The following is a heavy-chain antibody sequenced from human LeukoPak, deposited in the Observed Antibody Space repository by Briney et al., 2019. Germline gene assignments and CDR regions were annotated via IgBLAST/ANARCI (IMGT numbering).Heavy chain of an antibody. CDR3: ARAWGYYYDSSGYYMDY. V-gene: IGHV1-69*04. J-gene: IGHJ4*02. D-gene: IGHD3-22*01. CDR1: GYTFTTYG. Sequence: ASVKVSCKASGYTFTTYGISWVRQAPGQGLEWMGRIIPILGIANYAQKFQGRVTITADKSTSTAYMELSSLRSEDTAVYYCARAWGYYYDSSGYYMDYWGQGTLVTVSS. CDR2: IIPILGIA.